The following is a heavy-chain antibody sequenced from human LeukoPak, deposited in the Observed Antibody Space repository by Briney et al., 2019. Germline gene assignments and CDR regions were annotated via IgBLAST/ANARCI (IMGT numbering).Heavy chain of an antibody. CDR2: INHSGST. V-gene: IGHV4-34*01. J-gene: IGHJ4*02. CDR3: ARPKNFWSGYYSS. Sequence: SETLSLTCAVYGGSFSGYYWSWIRQPPGKGLEWIGEINHSGSTNYNPSLKSRVTISVDTSKNQFSLKLSSVTAADTAVYYCARPKNFWSGYYSSWGQGTLVTVSS. D-gene: IGHD3-3*01. CDR1: GGSFSGYY.